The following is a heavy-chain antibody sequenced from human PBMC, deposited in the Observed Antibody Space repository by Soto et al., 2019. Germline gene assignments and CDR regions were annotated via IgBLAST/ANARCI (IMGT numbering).Heavy chain of an antibody. CDR1: GYNFTSYW. Sequence: EPQKNSYRGSGYNFTSYWISWVRKMPGKGLEWMGRIDPSDSYTNYSPSFQGHVTISADKSISTAYLQWSSLKASDTAMYYCARHSFKAFVIYYYGMDVWGKGPTVNVPQ. V-gene: IGHV5-10-1*01. J-gene: IGHJ6*04. D-gene: IGHD2-21*01. CDR2: IDPSDSYT. CDR3: ARHSFKAFVIYYYGMDV.